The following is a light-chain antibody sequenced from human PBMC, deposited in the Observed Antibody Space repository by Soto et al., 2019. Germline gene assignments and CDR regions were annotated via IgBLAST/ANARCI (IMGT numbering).Light chain of an antibody. CDR1: QSISDT. V-gene: IGKV3-15*01. J-gene: IGKJ2*01. CDR2: GAS. CDR3: QQHVRSPRT. Sequence: EIVVTQSPVTLSLSPGGRATLSCKASQSISDTLAWYKQKPGQAPRLLSHGASTRAPGFPARFSGSGSGTDFTLTISSLEPEDFAVYYCQQHVRSPRTFGQGTKVDI.